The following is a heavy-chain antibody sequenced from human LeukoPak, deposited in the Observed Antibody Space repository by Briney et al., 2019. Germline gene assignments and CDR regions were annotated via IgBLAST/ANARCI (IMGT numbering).Heavy chain of an antibody. CDR3: ARAKYSYDS. V-gene: IGHV4-61*01. J-gene: IGHJ4*02. D-gene: IGHD5-18*01. CDR1: GASVSSGSYY. CDR2: VRSSGSS. Sequence: SETLSLTCTVSGASVSSGSYYWSWIRQPPGEGLEWLGYVRSSGSSNYNPSLKSRVAILVDTPKNQFTLKLSSVTAADTAVYYCARAKYSYDSWGQGTLVTVSS.